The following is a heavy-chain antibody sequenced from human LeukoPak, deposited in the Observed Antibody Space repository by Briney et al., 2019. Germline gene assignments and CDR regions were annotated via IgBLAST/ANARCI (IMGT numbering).Heavy chain of an antibody. D-gene: IGHD3-22*01. V-gene: IGHV3-7*01. Sequence: GGSLRLSCAASQFTFSSYWMSWVRQAPGKGLEWVANINQDGSVKYYVDSVKGRFTTSRDNAKNSLYLQMNSLRAEDTAVYYCARDKSVYYDTSGSRFDYWGQGTLVTVSS. J-gene: IGHJ4*02. CDR3: ARDKSVYYDTSGSRFDY. CDR1: QFTFSSYW. CDR2: INQDGSVK.